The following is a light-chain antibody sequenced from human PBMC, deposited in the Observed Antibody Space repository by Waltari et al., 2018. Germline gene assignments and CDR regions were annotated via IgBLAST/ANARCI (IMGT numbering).Light chain of an antibody. CDR2: GAS. CDR3: QQYNNWLLLT. J-gene: IGKJ1*01. CDR1: QSVSSN. V-gene: IGKV3-15*01. Sequence: EIVMTQSPATLSVSPGARATLSCRASQSVSSNLAWYQQKPGQAPRLLIYGASTRATGIPARFSGSGSGTEFTLTISSLQSEDFAVYYCQQYNNWLLLTFGQGTKVEIK.